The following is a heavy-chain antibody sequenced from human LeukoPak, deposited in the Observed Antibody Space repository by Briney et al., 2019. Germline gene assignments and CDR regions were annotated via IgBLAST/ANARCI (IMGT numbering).Heavy chain of an antibody. CDR2: MNPNSGNT. Sequence: ASVKVSCKASGYTFTSYDINWVRQATGQGLEWMGWMNPNSGNTGYAQKFQGRVTMTRNTSISTAYMELSSLRPEDTAVYYCATCSGGSCYYNWFDPWGQGTLVTVSS. CDR3: ATCSGGSCYYNWFDP. D-gene: IGHD2-15*01. CDR1: GYTFTSYD. V-gene: IGHV1-8*01. J-gene: IGHJ5*02.